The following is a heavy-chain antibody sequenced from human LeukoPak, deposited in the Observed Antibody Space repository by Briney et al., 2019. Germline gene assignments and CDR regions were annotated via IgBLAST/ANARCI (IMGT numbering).Heavy chain of an antibody. D-gene: IGHD1-26*01. CDR3: AKGGKWDVTPFDY. Sequence: GGSLRLSCKASGFTFSSYGMHWVRQAPGKGLEWVAVIWYDGSNKYYADSVKGRFTISRDNSKNTLYLQVNSLRAEDTAVYYCAKGGKWDVTPFDYWGQGTLVTVSS. V-gene: IGHV3-33*06. CDR1: GFTFSSYG. J-gene: IGHJ4*02. CDR2: IWYDGSNK.